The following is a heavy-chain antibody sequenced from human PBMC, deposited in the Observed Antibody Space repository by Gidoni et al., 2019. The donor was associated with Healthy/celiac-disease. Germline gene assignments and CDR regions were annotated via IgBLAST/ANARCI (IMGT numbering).Heavy chain of an antibody. CDR2: IKQDGSEK. CDR3: ARAEGRRGYSSSWSFDY. V-gene: IGHV3-7*01. J-gene: IGHJ4*02. D-gene: IGHD6-13*01. Sequence: EVQLVESGGGLVQPGGSLRLSCAASGFTFSSYWMSWVRQAPGKGLEWVANIKQDGSEKYYVDSVKGRFTISRDNAKNSLYLQMNSLRAEDTAVYYCARAEGRRGYSSSWSFDYWGQGTLVTVSS. CDR1: GFTFSSYW.